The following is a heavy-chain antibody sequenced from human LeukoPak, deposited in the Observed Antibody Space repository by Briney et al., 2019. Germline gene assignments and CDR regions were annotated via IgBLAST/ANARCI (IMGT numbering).Heavy chain of an antibody. Sequence: ASVKVSCKASVYTFTSYGISWVRQAPGQGLEWMGWISAYNGNTNYAQKLQGRVTMTTDTSTSTAYMELRSLRSDDTAVYYCARDHRSITMVRGGLTWFDPWGQGTLVTVSS. CDR2: ISAYNGNT. J-gene: IGHJ5*02. CDR3: ARDHRSITMVRGGLTWFDP. D-gene: IGHD3-10*01. CDR1: VYTFTSYG. V-gene: IGHV1-18*01.